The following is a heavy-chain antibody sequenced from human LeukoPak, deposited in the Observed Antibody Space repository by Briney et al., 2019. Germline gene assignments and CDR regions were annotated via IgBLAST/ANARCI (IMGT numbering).Heavy chain of an antibody. CDR2: ISAYNGNT. CDR3: ARRWIAVAVGYFDY. J-gene: IGHJ4*02. CDR1: GYTFTSYG. D-gene: IGHD6-19*01. V-gene: IGHV1-18*01. Sequence: ASVKVSCKASGYTFTSYGISWVRQAPGQGLEWMGWISAYNGNTNYAQKLQGRVTMTTDTSTSTAYMGLRSLRSDDTAVYYCARRWIAVAVGYFDYWGQGTLVTVSS.